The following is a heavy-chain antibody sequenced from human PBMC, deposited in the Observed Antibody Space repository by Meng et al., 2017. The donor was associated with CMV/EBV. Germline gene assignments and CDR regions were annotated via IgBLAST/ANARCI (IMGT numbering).Heavy chain of an antibody. D-gene: IGHD3-3*01. CDR3: ATNGPYYDFWSGQDY. Sequence: LRFSCTVSGGSITSGDYYWSWIRQPPGKGLEWIGYIYYSGYTYYNPSLKSRVSISVDTSKNQFSLKLSSVTAADTAVYYCATNGPYYDFWSGQDYWGQGTLVTVSS. J-gene: IGHJ4*02. V-gene: IGHV4-30-4*08. CDR2: IYYSGYT. CDR1: GGSITSGDYY.